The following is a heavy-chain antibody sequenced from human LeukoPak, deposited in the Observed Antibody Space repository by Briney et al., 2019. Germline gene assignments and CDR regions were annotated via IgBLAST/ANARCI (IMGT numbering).Heavy chain of an antibody. V-gene: IGHV3-30*02. CDR1: GFTFSSYG. J-gene: IGHJ4*02. Sequence: QTGGSLRLSCAASGFTFSSYGMHWVRQAPGKGLEWVAFIRYDGSNKYYADSVKGRFTISRDNSKDTLYLQMNSLRAEDTAVYYCAKDWGSIGHHLDYWGQGTLVTVSS. D-gene: IGHD3-16*01. CDR3: AKDWGSIGHHLDY. CDR2: IRYDGSNK.